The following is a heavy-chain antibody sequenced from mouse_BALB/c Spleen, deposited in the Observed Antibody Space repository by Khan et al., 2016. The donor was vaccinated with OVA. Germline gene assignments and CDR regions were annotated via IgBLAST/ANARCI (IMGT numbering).Heavy chain of an antibody. CDR1: GFTFSSFT. J-gene: IGHJ3*01. CDR3: ARSNYGPFAY. V-gene: IGHV5-9*03. D-gene: IGHD1-1*02. CDR2: ISSGGDNT. Sequence: EVELVESGGGLVKPGGSLKLSCAASGFTFSSFTMSWVRQTPEKRLEWVASISSGGDNTYYPDSVKGRFTISRDHANNNLYLQMSGLRSEDTALYYCARSNYGPFAYWGQGTLVTVSA.